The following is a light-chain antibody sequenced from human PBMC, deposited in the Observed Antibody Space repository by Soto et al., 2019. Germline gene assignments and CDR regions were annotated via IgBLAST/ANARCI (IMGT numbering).Light chain of an antibody. Sequence: QSVLTQPASVSGSPGQSITISCTGSDVGSYNLVSWYQQHPGKAPKLMIYEVTKRPSGVSNRFSGSKSGNTASLTISGLQAEVEADYYCCSYVGSTIHYVFGTGTKVTVL. J-gene: IGLJ1*01. CDR1: DVGSYNL. CDR3: CSYVGSTIHYV. V-gene: IGLV2-23*02. CDR2: EVT.